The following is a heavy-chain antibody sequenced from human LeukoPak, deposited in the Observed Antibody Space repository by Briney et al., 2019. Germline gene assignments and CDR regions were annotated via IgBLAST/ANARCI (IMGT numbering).Heavy chain of an antibody. J-gene: IGHJ4*02. V-gene: IGHV3-48*01. Sequence: GGSLRLSCAASGFTFSRHWMNWVRQAPGKGLEWVSYISSSSSTIYYADSVKGRFTISRDNAKNSLYLQMNSLRAEDTAVYYCAREHRLWSGYYPLVYWGQGTLVTVSS. D-gene: IGHD3-3*01. CDR3: AREHRLWSGYYPLVY. CDR2: ISSSSSTI. CDR1: GFTFSRHW.